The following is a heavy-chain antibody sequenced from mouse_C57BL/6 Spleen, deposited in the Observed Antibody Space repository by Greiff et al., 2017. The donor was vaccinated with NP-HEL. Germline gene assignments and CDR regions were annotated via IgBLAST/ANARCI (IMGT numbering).Heavy chain of an antibody. CDR1: GYTFTDYN. V-gene: IGHV1-22*01. CDR3: TRRRLGCFDF. J-gene: IGHJ2*01. D-gene: IGHD4-1*01. Sequence: EVQLQQSGPELVKPGASVKMSCKASGYTFTDYNMHWVKQSHGKSLEWIGYINPNNGDTNYNQKFKGKATLTVNKSSSTAYMELRSLTSEDSAVYYCTRRRLGCFDFWGQGTTLTVSS. CDR2: INPNNGDT.